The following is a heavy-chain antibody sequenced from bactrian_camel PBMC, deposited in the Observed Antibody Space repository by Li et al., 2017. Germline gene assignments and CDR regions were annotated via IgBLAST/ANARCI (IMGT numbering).Heavy chain of an antibody. D-gene: IGHD6*01. CDR3: AAPKPDGSWWVFGY. CDR2: IYTGSGNT. CDR1: GFTEDGFY. Sequence: VQLVESGGGSVQAGGSVRLSCVTSGFTEDGFYVAWIRQAPGKGREGVARIYTGSGNTYYADSVKGRFTISQDNAKSTVYLQMNSLKPEDTAVYYCAAPKPDGSWWVFGYWGQGTQVTVS. J-gene: IGHJ6*01. V-gene: IGHV3S40*01.